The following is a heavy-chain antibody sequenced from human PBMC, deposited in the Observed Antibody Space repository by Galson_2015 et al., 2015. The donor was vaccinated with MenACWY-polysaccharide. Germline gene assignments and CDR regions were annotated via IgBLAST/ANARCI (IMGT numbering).Heavy chain of an antibody. D-gene: IGHD2-21*01. CDR1: GFTFSAFW. CDR2: IKQDGSAR. CDR3: AREGSRIVFHAFDV. J-gene: IGHJ3*01. V-gene: IGHV3-7*01. Sequence: SLRLSCAASGFTFSAFWMTWVRQAPGKGLEWVANIKQDGSARFYLDSVKGRFTISRDNAKNTLYLEMNSLRAEDTALYYCAREGSRIVFHAFDVWGQGTMVTVSS.